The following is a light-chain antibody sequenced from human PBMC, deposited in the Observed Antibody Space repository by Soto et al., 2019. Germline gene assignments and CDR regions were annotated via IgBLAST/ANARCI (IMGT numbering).Light chain of an antibody. CDR2: DVS. V-gene: IGLV2-14*03. CDR3: SSYTSSSTLSYV. J-gene: IGLJ1*01. CDR1: SSDVGGYNY. Sequence: QSALTQPPSASGSPGQSVTISCTGTSSDVGGYNYVSWYQHHPGKAPKLMIYDVSNRPSGVPDRFSGSKSGNTASLTISGLQAEDEADYYCSSYTSSSTLSYVFGTGTKVTVL.